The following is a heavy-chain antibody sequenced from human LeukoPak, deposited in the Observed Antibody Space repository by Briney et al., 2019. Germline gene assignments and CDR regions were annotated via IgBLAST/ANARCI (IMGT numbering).Heavy chain of an antibody. CDR2: IYHSGST. V-gene: IGHV4-4*02. D-gene: IGHD4-17*01. Sequence: SETLSLTCAVSGGSISSSNWWSWVRQPPGKGLEWIGEIYHSGSTNYNPSLKSRVTISVDKSKNQFSLKLSSVTAADTAVYYCARTAAVTTKHWYFDLWGRGTLVTVSS. CDR3: ARTAAVTTKHWYFDL. J-gene: IGHJ2*01. CDR1: GGSISSSNW.